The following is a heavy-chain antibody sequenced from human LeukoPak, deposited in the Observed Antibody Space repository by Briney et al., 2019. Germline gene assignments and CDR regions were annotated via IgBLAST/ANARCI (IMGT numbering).Heavy chain of an antibody. J-gene: IGHJ3*02. D-gene: IGHD3-10*01. CDR3: VRETITMVRGIIKADAFDI. V-gene: IGHV3-30*02. Sequence: GGSLRLSCAASGFTFSSYGMHWVRQAPGKGLEWVAFIRYDGSNKYYADSVKGRFTISRDNSKNTLYLQMSSLRAEDTAVYYCVRETITMVRGIIKADAFDIWGQGTTVTVSS. CDR2: IRYDGSNK. CDR1: GFTFSSYG.